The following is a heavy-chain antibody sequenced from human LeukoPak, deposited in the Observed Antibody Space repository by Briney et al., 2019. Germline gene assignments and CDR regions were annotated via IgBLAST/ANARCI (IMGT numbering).Heavy chain of an antibody. CDR1: GFTFDDYA. Sequence: GRSLRLSCAASGFTFDDYAMQWVRQAPGKGLEWVAVISYDGSNKYYADSVKGRFTISRDNSKNTLYLQMNSLRAEDTAVYYCANSGSWSQYFDYWGQGTLVTVSS. CDR3: ANSGSWSQYFDY. CDR2: ISYDGSNK. J-gene: IGHJ4*02. D-gene: IGHD6-13*01. V-gene: IGHV3-30-3*01.